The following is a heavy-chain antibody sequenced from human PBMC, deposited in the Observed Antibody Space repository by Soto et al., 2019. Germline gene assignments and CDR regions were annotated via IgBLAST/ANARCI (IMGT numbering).Heavy chain of an antibody. CDR3: ARGEQYSGRIFDY. CDR2: TYYRSKWYY. D-gene: IGHD1-26*01. V-gene: IGHV6-1*01. Sequence: SQTLSLTCAITGDSVSSNSAGWSGVRQSPSRGLEWVGRTYYRSKWYYEYAVSVRGRITINPDTSKNQYSLQLNSVTPEDTAVYFCARGEQYSGRIFDYWGQGTLVTVSS. CDR1: GDSVSSNSAG. J-gene: IGHJ4*01.